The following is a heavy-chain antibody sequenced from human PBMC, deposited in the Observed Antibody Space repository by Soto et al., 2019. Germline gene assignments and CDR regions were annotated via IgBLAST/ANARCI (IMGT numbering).Heavy chain of an antibody. J-gene: IGHJ6*02. CDR1: GYTFTSYD. CDR3: AIVGMTLQLHYYSYGMDV. Sequence: ASVKVSCKASGYTFTSYDINWVRQATGQGLEWMGWMNPNSGNTGYAQKFQGRVTMTRNTSISTAYMELSSLRSEDTAVYYCAIVGMTLQLHYYSYGMDVWPQGTTLTVSS. V-gene: IGHV1-8*01. D-gene: IGHD1-1*01. CDR2: MNPNSGNT.